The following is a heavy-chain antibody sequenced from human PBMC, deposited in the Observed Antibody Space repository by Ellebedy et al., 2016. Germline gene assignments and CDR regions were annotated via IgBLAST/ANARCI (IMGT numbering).Heavy chain of an antibody. J-gene: IGHJ6*03. CDR3: ARSNSPVEQWLVPNYYYYYYMDV. V-gene: IGHV1-18*01. D-gene: IGHD6-19*01. CDR2: ISAYNGNT. Sequence: ASVKVSXXASGYTFTSYGISWVRQAPGQGLEWMGWISAYNGNTNYAQKLQGRVTMTTDTSTSTAYMELRSLRSDDTAVYYCARSNSPVEQWLVPNYYYYYYMDVWGKGTTVTVSS. CDR1: GYTFTSYG.